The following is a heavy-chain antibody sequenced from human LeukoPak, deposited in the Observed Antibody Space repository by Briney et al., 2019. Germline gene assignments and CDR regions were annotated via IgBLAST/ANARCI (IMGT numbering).Heavy chain of an antibody. J-gene: IGHJ4*02. CDR3: AREFGGYDSFFDY. Sequence: PSETLSLTCTASGGSISSGGYYWSWIRQHPGKGLEWIGYIYYSGSTYYNPSLKSRVTISVDTSKNQFSLKLSSVTAADTAVYYCAREFGGYDSFFDYWGQGTLVTVSS. V-gene: IGHV4-31*03. CDR1: GGSISSGGYY. CDR2: IYYSGST. D-gene: IGHD5-12*01.